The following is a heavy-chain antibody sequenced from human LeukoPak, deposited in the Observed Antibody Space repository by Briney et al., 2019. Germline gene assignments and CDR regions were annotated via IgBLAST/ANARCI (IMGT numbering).Heavy chain of an antibody. D-gene: IGHD6-19*01. CDR2: ISWDGGRT. CDR3: AKDDSSGWYGIDY. Sequence: GGSLRLSCVASGFIFDDYTMHWVRHAPGKGLEWVSSISWDGGRTYYADSVRGRFTISRDYNKNSLYLQTSSLRTEDTALYYCAKDDSSGWYGIDYWGQGTLVTVSS. CDR1: GFIFDDYT. J-gene: IGHJ4*02. V-gene: IGHV3-43*01.